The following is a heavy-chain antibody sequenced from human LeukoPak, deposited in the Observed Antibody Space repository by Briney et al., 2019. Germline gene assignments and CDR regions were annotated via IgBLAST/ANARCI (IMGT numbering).Heavy chain of an antibody. Sequence: PGGSLRLSCTASGFTFGDYAMSWFRQAPGKGLEWVGFIRSKAYGGTTEYAASVKGRFTISRDDSKSIAYLQMNSLKTEDTAVYYCTRPSSGIAVAGTGFDYWGQGTLVTVSS. J-gene: IGHJ4*02. V-gene: IGHV3-49*03. CDR2: IRSKAYGGTT. CDR1: GFTFGDYA. D-gene: IGHD6-19*01. CDR3: TRPSSGIAVAGTGFDY.